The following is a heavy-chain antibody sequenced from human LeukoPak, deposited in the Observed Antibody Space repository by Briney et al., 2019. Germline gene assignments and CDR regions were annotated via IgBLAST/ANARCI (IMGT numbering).Heavy chain of an antibody. V-gene: IGHV3-21*01. D-gene: IGHD2-21*01. CDR3: ARTYCGGDCYSVFDP. Sequence: GGSLRLSCAASGFTFSSYAMSWVRQAPGKGLEWVSSISSSSSYIYYADSVKGRFTISRDNAKNSLYLQMNSLRAEDTAVYYCARTYCGGDCYSVFDPWGQGTLVTVSS. J-gene: IGHJ5*02. CDR2: ISSSSSYI. CDR1: GFTFSSYA.